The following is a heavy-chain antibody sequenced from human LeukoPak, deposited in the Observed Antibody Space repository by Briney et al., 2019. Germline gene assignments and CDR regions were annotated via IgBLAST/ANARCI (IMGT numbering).Heavy chain of an antibody. CDR1: GFTFSTYT. D-gene: IGHD2-21*01. J-gene: IGHJ4*02. CDR3: AKLDWGPDFDY. CDR2: IATSSSTI. Sequence: GGSLRLSCAASGFTFSTYTMNWVRQPPGKGLEWVSNIATSSSTIYYADSVKGRFTISRDNSKNTLYLQMNSLRAEDTAVYYCAKLDWGPDFDYWGQGTLVTVSS. V-gene: IGHV3-48*01.